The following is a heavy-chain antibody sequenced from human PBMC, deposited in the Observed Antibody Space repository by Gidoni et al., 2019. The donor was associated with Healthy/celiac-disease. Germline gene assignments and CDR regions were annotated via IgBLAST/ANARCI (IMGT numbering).Heavy chain of an antibody. J-gene: IGHJ6*03. Sequence: QVQLVESGGGVVQPGRSLRLSWSASGFTFSSYAMHWVRQAPGKGLEWVAVISYDGSNKYYADSVKGRFTISRDNSKNTLYLQMNSLRAEDTAVYYCARGYSSIYDYYYMDVWGKGTTVTVSS. V-gene: IGHV3-30-3*01. D-gene: IGHD5-18*01. CDR1: GFTFSSYA. CDR3: ARGYSSIYDYYYMDV. CDR2: ISYDGSNK.